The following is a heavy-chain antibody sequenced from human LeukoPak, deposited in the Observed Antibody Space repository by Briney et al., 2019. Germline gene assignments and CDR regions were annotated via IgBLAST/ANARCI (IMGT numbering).Heavy chain of an antibody. CDR3: ARDNSVRDTAWWFDP. CDR2: INPSGYWT. Sequence: ASVKVSCKASGYTFTSYYMHWVRQAPGQGLECMGLINPSGYWTSYAQKFQGRVTLTRDVSTSTDYLELSSLRSEDTAVYYCARDNSVRDTAWWFDPWGQGTLVTVSS. J-gene: IGHJ5*02. D-gene: IGHD2-21*02. CDR1: GYTFTSYY. V-gene: IGHV1-46*01.